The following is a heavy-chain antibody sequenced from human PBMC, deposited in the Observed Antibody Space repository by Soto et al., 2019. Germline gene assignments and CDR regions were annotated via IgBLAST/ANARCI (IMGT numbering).Heavy chain of an antibody. V-gene: IGHV2-5*02. CDR1: GFSLSTRGVG. CDR2: IYWDDDK. CDR3: AHFLGIAAAGTSSGYFDL. J-gene: IGHJ2*01. Sequence: QITLKESGPTLVKPTQTLTLTCTFSGFSLSTRGVGVGWIRQPPGKALEWLALIYWDDDKRYSPSLKIRLTITKDTSKNQVVLTMPNMDPVDTATYYCAHFLGIAAAGTSSGYFDLWGRGTLVTVSS. D-gene: IGHD6-13*01.